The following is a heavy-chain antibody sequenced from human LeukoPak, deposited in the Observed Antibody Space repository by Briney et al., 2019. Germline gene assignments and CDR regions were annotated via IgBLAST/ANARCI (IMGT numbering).Heavy chain of an antibody. CDR2: ISYDGSNK. CDR1: GFIFSKYG. J-gene: IGHJ3*02. Sequence: PGRSLRLSCAASGFIFSKYGMHWVRQAPGKGLEWVAVISYDGSNKYYADSVKGRFTISRDNSKNTLYLQMNSLRAEDTAVYYCARAHNWDDAFDIWGQGTMVTVSS. D-gene: IGHD1-20*01. V-gene: IGHV3-30*03. CDR3: ARAHNWDDAFDI.